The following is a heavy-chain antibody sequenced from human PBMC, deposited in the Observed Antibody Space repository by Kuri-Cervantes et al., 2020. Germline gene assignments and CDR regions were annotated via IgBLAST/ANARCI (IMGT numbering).Heavy chain of an antibody. CDR2: ISSSSNYI. CDR1: GFNFDDYG. Sequence: GGSLRLSCAASGFNFDDYGMNWVRQAPGKGLEWVSSISSSSNYIYYADSVKGRFTISRDNAENSLYLQMNSLRAEDTAVYYCARDQGVAGATLLDYWGQGALVTVSS. CDR3: ARDQGVAGATLLDY. V-gene: IGHV3-21*01. J-gene: IGHJ4*02. D-gene: IGHD1-26*01.